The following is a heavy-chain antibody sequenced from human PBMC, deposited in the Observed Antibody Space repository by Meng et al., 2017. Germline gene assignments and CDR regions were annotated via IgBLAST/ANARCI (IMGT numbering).Heavy chain of an antibody. J-gene: IGHJ1*01. CDR2: ISAYNGNT. CDR1: CYNFTSYG. V-gene: IGHV1-18*01. D-gene: IGHD4-11*01. Sequence: VQLVESGAEVKKPGASVKVACKDSCYNFTSYGISWVRQAPGQGLEWMGWISAYNGNTNYAQKLRGRVTMTTDTSTSTAYMELRSLRSDDTAVYYCAQTTVTTYSEYFQHWGQGTLVTVSS. CDR3: AQTTVTTYSEYFQH.